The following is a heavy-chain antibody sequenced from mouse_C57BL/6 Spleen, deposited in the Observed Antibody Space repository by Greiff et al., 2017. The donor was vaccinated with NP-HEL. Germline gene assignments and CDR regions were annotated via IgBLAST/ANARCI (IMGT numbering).Heavy chain of an antibody. CDR2: IYPGDGDT. CDR1: GYAFSSYW. Sequence: VQLQESGAELVKPGASVKISCKASGYAFSSYWMNWVKQRPGKGLEWIGQIYPGDGDTNYNGKFKGKATLTADKSSSTAYMQLSSLTSEDSAVYFCARGAGYNYFDYWGQGTTLTVSS. V-gene: IGHV1-80*01. D-gene: IGHD1-2*01. J-gene: IGHJ2*01. CDR3: ARGAGYNYFDY.